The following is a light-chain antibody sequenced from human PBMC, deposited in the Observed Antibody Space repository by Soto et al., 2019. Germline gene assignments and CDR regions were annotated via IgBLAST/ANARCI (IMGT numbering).Light chain of an antibody. CDR3: CSYAGTYTLI. Sequence: QSALTQPRSVSGSPGQSVSVSCIGTSSDVGGYNYVSWYQLHPGKAPKLMIYDVSERPSGVPDRFSGSKSGNTASLTISGLRAEDEGDYYCCSYAGTYTLIFGGGTKLTVL. J-gene: IGLJ2*01. V-gene: IGLV2-11*01. CDR2: DVS. CDR1: SSDVGGYNY.